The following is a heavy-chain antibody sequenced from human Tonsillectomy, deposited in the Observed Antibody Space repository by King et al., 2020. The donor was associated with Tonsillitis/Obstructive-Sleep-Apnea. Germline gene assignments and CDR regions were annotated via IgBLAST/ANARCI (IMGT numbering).Heavy chain of an antibody. V-gene: IGHV1-69*01. D-gene: IGHD6-13*01. Sequence: QLVQSGAEVKKPGASVKVSCKASGGTFSSYAISWVRQAPGQGLEWMGGIIPIFGTANYAQKFQGRVTITADESTSTAYMELSSLRSEETAVYYCARDPDSRNGLNWFDPWGQGTLVTVSS. CDR3: ARDPDSRNGLNWFDP. CDR1: GGTFSSYA. J-gene: IGHJ5*02. CDR2: IIPIFGTA.